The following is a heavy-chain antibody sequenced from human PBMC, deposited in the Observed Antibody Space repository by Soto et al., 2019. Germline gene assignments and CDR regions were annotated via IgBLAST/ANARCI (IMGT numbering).Heavy chain of an antibody. V-gene: IGHV1-69*13. CDR3: ARGGYSSSWYFYYYYYGMEV. J-gene: IGHJ6*04. CDR1: GGTFSSYA. D-gene: IGHD6-13*01. Sequence: SVKVSCKASGGTFSSYAISWVREAPGQGLEWMGGIIPIFGTANYAQKFQGRVTITADESTSTAYMELSSLRSEDTAVYYCARGGYSSSWYFYYYYYGMEVWGEGTTVTVSS. CDR2: IIPIFGTA.